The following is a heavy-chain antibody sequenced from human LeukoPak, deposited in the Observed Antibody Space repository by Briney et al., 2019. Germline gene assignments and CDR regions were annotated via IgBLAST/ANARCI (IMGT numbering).Heavy chain of an antibody. V-gene: IGHV3-9*01. Sequence: GGSLRLSCAASGFPFDDYAMHWVRQPPGKGLEWVSGISWNSGSIGYADSVKARFTISRDNAKNSLYLKMNSLRAGDTALYYCAKDPTISWNDEFYWFDPWGQGTLVTVSS. CDR1: GFPFDDYA. D-gene: IGHD1-1*01. CDR3: AKDPTISWNDEFYWFDP. CDR2: ISWNSGSI. J-gene: IGHJ5*02.